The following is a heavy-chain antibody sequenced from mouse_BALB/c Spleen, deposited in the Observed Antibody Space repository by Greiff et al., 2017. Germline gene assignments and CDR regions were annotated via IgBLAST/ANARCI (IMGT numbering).Heavy chain of an antibody. CDR1: GFTFSSYA. Sequence: EVKLMESGGGLVKPGGSLKLSCAASGFTFSSYAMSWVRQTPEKRLEWVASISSGGSTYYPDSVKGRFTISRDNARNILYLQMSSLRSEDTAMYYCARDGGYAMDYWGQGTSVTGSS. CDR2: ISSGGST. CDR3: ARDGGYAMDY. V-gene: IGHV5-6-5*01. J-gene: IGHJ4*01.